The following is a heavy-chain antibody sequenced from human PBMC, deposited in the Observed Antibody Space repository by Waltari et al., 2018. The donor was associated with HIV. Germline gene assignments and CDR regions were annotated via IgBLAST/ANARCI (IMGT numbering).Heavy chain of an antibody. D-gene: IGHD2-2*01. V-gene: IGHV1-2*02. Sequence: QVHLVQSGPEVKQPGASMKVSCKASGYMFTVHHLHWLRQAPGQGLEWMGWINPISGGTNYAQTLQGRVTMTRDASINTVYMELKSLRYDDTAMYYCARESGYQLVRWLDPWGQGTRVTVSS. CDR3: ARESGYQLVRWLDP. J-gene: IGHJ5*02. CDR2: INPISGGT. CDR1: GYMFTVHH.